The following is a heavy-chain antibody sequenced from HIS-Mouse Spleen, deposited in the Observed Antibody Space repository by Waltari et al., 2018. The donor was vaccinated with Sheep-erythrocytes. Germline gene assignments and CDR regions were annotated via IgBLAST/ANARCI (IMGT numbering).Heavy chain of an antibody. CDR3: ALSVDLAGAFDI. CDR2: INHSGST. V-gene: IGHV4-34*01. CDR1: GGSFSGYY. J-gene: IGHJ3*02. Sequence: QVQLQQWGAGLLKPSATLSLTCAVYGGSFSGYYWSWIRQPPGKGLEWIGEINHSGSTNYNPSLKSRVTISVDTSKNQFSLKLSSATAADTAVYYCALSVDLAGAFDIWGQGTMVTVSS. D-gene: IGHD6-19*01.